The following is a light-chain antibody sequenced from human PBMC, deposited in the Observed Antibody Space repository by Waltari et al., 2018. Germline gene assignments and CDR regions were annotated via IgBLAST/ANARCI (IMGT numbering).Light chain of an antibody. CDR2: SDN. Sequence: QSVLPQPPSASGTAGQSVPISCSGSSSNIGSNTVHWYQHPPGTAPRLLIYSDNQRPSGLPDRFSGSESSTSASLAISGLQSEDESDYFCATWDDSFMGLLFGGGTHLTVL. J-gene: IGLJ2*01. V-gene: IGLV1-44*01. CDR3: ATWDDSFMGLL. CDR1: SSNIGSNT.